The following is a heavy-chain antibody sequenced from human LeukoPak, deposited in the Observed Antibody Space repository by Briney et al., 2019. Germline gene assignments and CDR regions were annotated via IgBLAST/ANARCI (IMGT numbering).Heavy chain of an antibody. CDR2: IYTSGST. V-gene: IGHV4-4*09. CDR1: GGSISSYY. Sequence: SETLSLTCTVSGGSISSYYWIWIRQPPGKGLEWIGYIYTSGSTNYNPSLKSRVTISVDTSKNQFSLKLSSVTAADTAVYYCARGRYCSSTSCYFYWFDPWGQGTPVTVSS. CDR3: ARGRYCSSTSCYFYWFDP. J-gene: IGHJ5*02. D-gene: IGHD2-2*01.